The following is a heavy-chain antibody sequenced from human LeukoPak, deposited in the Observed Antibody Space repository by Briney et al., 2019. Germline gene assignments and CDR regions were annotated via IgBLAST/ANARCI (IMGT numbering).Heavy chain of an antibody. J-gene: IGHJ4*02. V-gene: IGHV3-30*02. D-gene: IGHD2-15*01. CDR1: GFTFSSYG. CDR2: IRYDGSNK. CDR3: APRRYCSGGSCLDYFDY. Sequence: PGGSLRLSCAASGFTFSSYGMHWVRQAPGKGLEWVAFIRYDGSNKYYADSVKGRFTISRDNSKNTLYLQMNSLRAEDTAVYYCAPRRYCSGGSCLDYFDYWGQGTLVTVSS.